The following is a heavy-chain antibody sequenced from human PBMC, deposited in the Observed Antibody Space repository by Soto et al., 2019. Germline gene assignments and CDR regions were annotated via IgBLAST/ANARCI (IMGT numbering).Heavy chain of an antibody. CDR2: INPNSGGT. CDR3: ARAAMVRGVPYGMDV. V-gene: IGHV1-2*04. J-gene: IGHJ6*02. CDR1: GYTFTGDY. Sequence: ASMKGSCKASGYTFTGDYMHWVRQAPGQGLEWMGWINPNSGGTNYAQKFQGWVTMTRDTSISTAYMELSRLRSDDTAVYYCARAAMVRGVPYGMDVWGQGTTVTVSS. D-gene: IGHD3-10*01.